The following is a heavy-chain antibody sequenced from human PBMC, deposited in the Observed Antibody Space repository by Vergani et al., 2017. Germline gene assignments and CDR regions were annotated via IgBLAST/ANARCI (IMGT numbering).Heavy chain of an antibody. Sequence: EVQLLESGGGLVQPGGSLRLSCAASGFTFSSYAMSWVRQAPGKGLEWVSAISGSGSTIYYADSVKGRFTISRDNAKNSLYLQMNSLRAEDTAVYYCAKDRYFDWSSDYWGQGTLVTVSS. V-gene: IGHV3-23*01. CDR2: ISGSGSTI. CDR1: GFTFSSYA. D-gene: IGHD3-9*01. J-gene: IGHJ4*02. CDR3: AKDRYFDWSSDY.